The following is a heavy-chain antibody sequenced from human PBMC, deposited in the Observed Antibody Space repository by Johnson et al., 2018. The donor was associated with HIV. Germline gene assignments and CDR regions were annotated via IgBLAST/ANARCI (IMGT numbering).Heavy chain of an antibody. CDR1: GFISTSNY. D-gene: IGHD3-16*01. V-gene: IGHV3-66*01. Sequence: VQLVESGGGLVQPGGSLRLSCAASGFISTSNYMTWVRQAPGKGLEWVSVIYGSNSTNYADSVKGRFSISRDKSKNTPSLQMNSLRAEDAAVYYCSREGGVEVKDGLIWGQGTMVTVSS. J-gene: IGHJ3*02. CDR3: SREGGVEVKDGLI. CDR2: IYGSNST.